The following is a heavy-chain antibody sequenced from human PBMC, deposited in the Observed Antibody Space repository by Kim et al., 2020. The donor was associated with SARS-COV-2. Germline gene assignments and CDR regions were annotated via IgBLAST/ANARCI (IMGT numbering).Heavy chain of an antibody. Sequence: ADSVKGRSTISRENSQKPLYLQMNSLGAEDTAVYYCARAVAGTYYYGMDVWGQGTTVTVSS. CDR3: ARAVAGTYYYGMDV. D-gene: IGHD6-19*01. J-gene: IGHJ6*02. V-gene: IGHV3-30*01.